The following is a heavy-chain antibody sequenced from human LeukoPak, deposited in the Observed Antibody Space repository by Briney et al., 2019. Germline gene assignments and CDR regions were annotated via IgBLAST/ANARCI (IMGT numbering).Heavy chain of an antibody. CDR1: GFTVSSNY. D-gene: IGHD6-13*01. CDR2: IKEDGSQI. J-gene: IGHJ5*02. CDR3: ARVQKGIAAAGTGGGWFEP. Sequence: PGGSLRLSCAASGFTVSSNYMSWVRQAPGKGLEWVANIKEDGSQIHYVDSVRGQFTISRDNAKKSLYLQMNSLRAEDTAVYYCARVQKGIAAAGTGGGWFEPWGQGTLVTVS. V-gene: IGHV3-7*03.